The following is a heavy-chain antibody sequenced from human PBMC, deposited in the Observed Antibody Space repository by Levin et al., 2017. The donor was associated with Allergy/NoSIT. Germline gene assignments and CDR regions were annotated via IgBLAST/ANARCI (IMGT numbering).Heavy chain of an antibody. CDR1: GYTFTNYY. D-gene: IGHD3-9*01. CDR2: INPSGGST. V-gene: IGHV1-46*01. Sequence: GESLKISCQASGYTFTNYYVHWVRQAPGQGLEWMGVINPSGGSTSYAQKFQGRVTMTRDTSTSTVYMELSSLTSEDTAVYYCARESPHSDIVTGYGTYWGQGTLVRVSS. CDR3: ARESPHSDIVTGYGTY. J-gene: IGHJ4*02.